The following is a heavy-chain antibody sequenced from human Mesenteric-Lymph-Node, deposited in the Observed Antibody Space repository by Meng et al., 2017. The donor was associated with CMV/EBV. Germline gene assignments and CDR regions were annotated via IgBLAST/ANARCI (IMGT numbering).Heavy chain of an antibody. Sequence: VQRQGSGPMLVNPSWPLCLTCSVSVGYINKYFWSWIRQPPGKGLEWIGHIYYSGRTDYNPSLESRLTISVDTSKTQFSLKLSSVTAADTAVYYCARDRGAAALYYGMDVWGQGTTVTVFS. CDR2: IYYSGRT. CDR3: ARDRGAAALYYGMDV. CDR1: VGYINKYF. V-gene: IGHV4-59*01. D-gene: IGHD6-13*01. J-gene: IGHJ6*02.